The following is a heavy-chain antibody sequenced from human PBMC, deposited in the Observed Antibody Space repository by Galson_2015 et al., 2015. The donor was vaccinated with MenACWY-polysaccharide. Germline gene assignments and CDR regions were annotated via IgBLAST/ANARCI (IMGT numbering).Heavy chain of an antibody. J-gene: IGHJ4*02. Sequence: SLRLSCAASGFTFSNYWMSWVRQAPGKGLEWVANMNQDGSEKYYVDSVKGRFTISRDNAKNSLYLQMNSLRAEDTAVYHCARWTSISSYLACWGQATLVTVSS. CDR1: GFTFSNYW. CDR2: MNQDGSEK. V-gene: IGHV3-7*01. CDR3: ARWTSISSYLAC. D-gene: IGHD6-13*01.